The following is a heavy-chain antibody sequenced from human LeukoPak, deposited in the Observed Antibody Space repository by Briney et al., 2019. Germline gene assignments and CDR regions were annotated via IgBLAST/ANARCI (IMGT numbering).Heavy chain of an antibody. CDR1: GGSISSGGYY. V-gene: IGHV4-31*03. Sequence: PSQTLSLTCTVSGGSISSGGYYWSWIRQHPGKGLEWIGYIYYSGSTYYNPSLKSRVTISVDTSKNQFSLKLSSMTAADTAVYYRARIERFWFDPWGQGTLVTVSS. CDR2: IYYSGST. D-gene: IGHD6-25*01. J-gene: IGHJ5*02. CDR3: ARIERFWFDP.